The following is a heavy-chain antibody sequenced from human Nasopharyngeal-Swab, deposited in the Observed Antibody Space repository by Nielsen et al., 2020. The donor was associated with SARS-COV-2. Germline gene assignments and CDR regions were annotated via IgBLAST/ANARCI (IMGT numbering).Heavy chain of an antibody. V-gene: IGHV3-30-3*01. CDR2: ISYDGSNK. Sequence: VRQAPGKGLEWVAVISYDGSNKYYADSVKGRFTISRDNSKNTLYLQMNSLRAEDTAVYYCARGGGSSSSAPFDYWGQGTQVTVSS. J-gene: IGHJ4*02. CDR3: ARGGGSSSSAPFDY. D-gene: IGHD6-6*01.